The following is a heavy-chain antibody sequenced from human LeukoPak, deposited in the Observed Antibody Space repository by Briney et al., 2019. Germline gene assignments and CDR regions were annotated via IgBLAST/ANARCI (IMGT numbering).Heavy chain of an antibody. J-gene: IGHJ4*02. V-gene: IGHV3-33*06. CDR3: AKEYERLGELSFDY. CDR2: IWYDGSNK. CDR1: GFTFSSYG. D-gene: IGHD3-16*02. Sequence: SGRSLRLSCAASGFTFSSYGMHWVRQAPGKGLELVAVIWYDGSNKYYADSVKGRFTISRDNSKNTLYLQMNSLRAEDTAVYYCAKEYERLGELSFDYWGQGPLVTVSS.